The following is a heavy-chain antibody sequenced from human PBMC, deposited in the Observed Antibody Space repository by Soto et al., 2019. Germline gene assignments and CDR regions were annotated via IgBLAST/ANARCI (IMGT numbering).Heavy chain of an antibody. CDR1: GFTFDDYA. Sequence: PGGSLRLSCAASGFTFDDYAMHWVRQAPGKGLEWVSGISWNSGSIGYADSVKGRFTISRDNAKNSLYLQMNSLRAEDTALYYCAKDIGSGYQHDAFDRWGQGTMVTGSS. V-gene: IGHV3-9*01. D-gene: IGHD5-12*01. CDR2: ISWNSGSI. J-gene: IGHJ3*02. CDR3: AKDIGSGYQHDAFDR.